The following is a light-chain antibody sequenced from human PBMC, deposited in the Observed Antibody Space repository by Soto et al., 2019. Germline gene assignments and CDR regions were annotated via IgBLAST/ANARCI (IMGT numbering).Light chain of an antibody. CDR1: QSVPSSC. CDR3: HQYGSSPLT. CDR2: DAS. J-gene: IGKJ4*01. V-gene: IGKV3-20*01. Sequence: ENALKQSPGTMSLSPGERAALSCRASQSVPSSCLAWYQQNPGQAPRLLIYDASSRATGSPDRFSGSESGTDFTLTISRLEPEDFAVYYCHQYGSSPLTFGGGTKVGIK.